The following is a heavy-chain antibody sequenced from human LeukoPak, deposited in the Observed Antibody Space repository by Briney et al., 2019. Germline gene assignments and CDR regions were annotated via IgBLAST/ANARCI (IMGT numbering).Heavy chain of an antibody. CDR3: AELGITMIGGV. CDR1: GFTFSSYE. Sequence: GGSLRLSCAASGFTFSSYEMNWVRQAPGKGLEWVSYISSSGSTIYYADSVKGRFTISRDNAKNSLYLQMNSLRAEDTAVYYCAELGITMIGGVWGKGTTVTVPS. D-gene: IGHD3-10*02. J-gene: IGHJ6*04. V-gene: IGHV3-48*03. CDR2: ISSSGSTI.